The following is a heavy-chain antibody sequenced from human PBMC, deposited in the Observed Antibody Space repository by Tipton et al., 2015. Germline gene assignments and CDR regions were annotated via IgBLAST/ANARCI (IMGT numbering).Heavy chain of an antibody. D-gene: IGHD5-12*01. Sequence: TLSLTCTVSDGSISSYYWSWIRQPPGKGLEWIGYIYYTGITNYNPSLKSRVTMSVATSKNHFSLRLSSMTAADTAVYYCVGGLSGYDAFDYWGQGALVTVSS. J-gene: IGHJ4*02. CDR3: VGGLSGYDAFDY. CDR1: DGSISSYY. V-gene: IGHV4-59*07. CDR2: IYYTGIT.